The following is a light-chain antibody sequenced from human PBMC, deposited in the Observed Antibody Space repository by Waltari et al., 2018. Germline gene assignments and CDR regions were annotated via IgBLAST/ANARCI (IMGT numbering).Light chain of an antibody. CDR1: SSDVGSYNL. CDR2: DVT. CDR3: SSYTSSSTPL. V-gene: IGLV2-14*02. Sequence: QSALTQPASVSGSPGQSITISCTGTSSDVGSYNLVSWYQQHPGKAPTLMIFDVTEPPSVVSFRFSFSKSGNTASLTISGLHADDEADYYCSSYTSSSTPLFGGGTRVTVL. J-gene: IGLJ2*01.